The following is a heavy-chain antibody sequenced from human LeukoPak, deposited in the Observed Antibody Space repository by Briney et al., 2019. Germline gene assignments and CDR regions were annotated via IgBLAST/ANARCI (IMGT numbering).Heavy chain of an antibody. CDR2: IWYDGSNK. CDR1: GFTFISYG. D-gene: IGHD6-19*01. V-gene: IGHV3-33*01. J-gene: IGHJ4*02. Sequence: GGSLRLSCAASGFTFISYGMHWVRQAPGKGLEWVAVIWYDGSNKYYADSVKGRFTISRDNSKDTLYLQMNSLRTADTAVYYCARDVQWRFDYWGQGTLVTVSS. CDR3: ARDVQWRFDY.